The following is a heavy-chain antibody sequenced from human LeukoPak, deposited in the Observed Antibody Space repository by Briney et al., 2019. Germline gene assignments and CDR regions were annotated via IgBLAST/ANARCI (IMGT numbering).Heavy chain of an antibody. CDR3: AILGPRARIDVKYSSGWYDDY. J-gene: IGHJ4*02. V-gene: IGHV3-21*01. D-gene: IGHD6-19*01. Sequence: GGSLRLSCAASGFTFSSYSMNWVRQAPGKGLEWVSSISSSSSYIYYADSVKGRFTISRDNAKNSLYLQMNSLRAEDTAVYYCAILGPRARIDVKYSSGWYDDYWGQGTLVTVSS. CDR2: ISSSSSYI. CDR1: GFTFSSYS.